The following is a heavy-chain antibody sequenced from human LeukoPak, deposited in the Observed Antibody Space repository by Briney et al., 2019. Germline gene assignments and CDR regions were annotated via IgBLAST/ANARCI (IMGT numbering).Heavy chain of an antibody. CDR1: GFTFSSYG. Sequence: GGSLRLSCAASGFTFSSYGMHWVRQAPGKGLEWVGHTRNKANSYTTEYAASVKGRFTISRDDSKNSLYLQMNSLKTEDTAVYYCARVSGSYDDYWGQGTLVTVSS. V-gene: IGHV3-72*01. D-gene: IGHD1-26*01. CDR3: ARVSGSYDDY. CDR2: TRNKANSYTT. J-gene: IGHJ4*02.